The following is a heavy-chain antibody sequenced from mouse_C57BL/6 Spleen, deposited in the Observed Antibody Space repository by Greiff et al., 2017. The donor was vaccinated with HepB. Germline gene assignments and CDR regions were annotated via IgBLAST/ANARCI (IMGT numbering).Heavy chain of an antibody. D-gene: IGHD2-3*01. V-gene: IGHV5-9-1*02. CDR3: TRDDPWFAY. CDR2: ISSGGDYI. J-gene: IGHJ3*01. CDR1: GFTFSSYA. Sequence: DVMLVESGEGLVKPGGSLKLSCAASGFTFSSYAMSWVRQTPEKRLEWVAYISSGGDYIYYADTVKGRFTISRDNARNTLYLQMSSLKSEDTAMYYCTRDDPWFAYWGQGTLVTVSA.